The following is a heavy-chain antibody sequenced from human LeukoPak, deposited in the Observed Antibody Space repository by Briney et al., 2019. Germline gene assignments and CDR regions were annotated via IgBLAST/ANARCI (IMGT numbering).Heavy chain of an antibody. Sequence: SVTVSCKASGGTFSSYAISWVRQAPGQGLEWMGGIIPIFGTANYAQKFQGRVTITADKSTSTAYMELSSLRSEDTAVYYCARGLTYYYGSGSNNWFDPWGQGTLVTVSS. D-gene: IGHD3-10*01. V-gene: IGHV1-69*06. CDR1: GGTFSSYA. CDR3: ARGLTYYYGSGSNNWFDP. CDR2: IIPIFGTA. J-gene: IGHJ5*02.